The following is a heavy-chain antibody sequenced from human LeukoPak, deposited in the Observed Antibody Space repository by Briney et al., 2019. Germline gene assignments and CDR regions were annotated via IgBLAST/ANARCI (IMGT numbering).Heavy chain of an antibody. J-gene: IGHJ5*02. V-gene: IGHV1-69*05. CDR1: GGTFSSYA. CDR3: ARDTIDSSSWFNWFDP. CDR2: IIPIFGTA. D-gene: IGHD6-13*01. Sequence: SVKVSCKASGGTFSSYAISRVRQAPGQGLEWMGGIIPIFGTANYAQKFQGRVTITTDESTSTAYMELSSLRSEDTAVYYCARDTIDSSSWFNWFDPWGQGTLVTVSS.